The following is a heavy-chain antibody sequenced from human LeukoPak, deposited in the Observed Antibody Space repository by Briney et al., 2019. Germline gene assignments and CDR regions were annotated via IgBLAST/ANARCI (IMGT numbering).Heavy chain of an antibody. CDR3: ARHHRAYNWNGPPLHFFDH. D-gene: IGHD1-20*01. Sequence: GASVKVSCKAPGGTFSNYAISWVRHAPGQGLEWMGGIIPIFGTRNYAQKFQGRVTVTADESTSTAYMELSSLRSDDTAVYYCARHHRAYNWNGPPLHFFDHWGQGTLVTVSS. CDR2: IIPIFGTR. V-gene: IGHV1-69*13. CDR1: GGTFSNYA. J-gene: IGHJ4*02.